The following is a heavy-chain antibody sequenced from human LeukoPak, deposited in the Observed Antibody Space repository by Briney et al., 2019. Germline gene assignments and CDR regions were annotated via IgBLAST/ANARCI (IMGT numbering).Heavy chain of an antibody. CDR1: GGSISSSSYY. D-gene: IGHD1-7*01. CDR2: IYYSGST. CDR3: ARVDWNYRTIDH. J-gene: IGHJ4*02. V-gene: IGHV4-39*07. Sequence: SETLSLTCTVSGGSISSSSYYWGWIRQPPGKGLEWIGSIYYSGSTYYNPSLKSRVTISVDTSKNQFSLKLSSVTAADTAVYYCARVDWNYRTIDHWGQGTLVTVSS.